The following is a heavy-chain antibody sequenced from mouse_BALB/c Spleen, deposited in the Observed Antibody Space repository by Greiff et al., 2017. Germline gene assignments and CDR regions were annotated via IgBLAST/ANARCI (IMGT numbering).Heavy chain of an antibody. J-gene: IGHJ3*01. CDR2: ISSGGGNT. CDR1: GFTFSSYT. Sequence: EVQGVESGGGLVKPGGSLKLSCAASGFTFSSYTMSWVRQTPEKRLEWVATISSGGGNTYYPDSVKGRFTISRDNAKNNLYLQMSSLRSEDTALYYCARGVFAYWGQGTLVTVSA. V-gene: IGHV5-9*03. CDR3: ARGVFAY.